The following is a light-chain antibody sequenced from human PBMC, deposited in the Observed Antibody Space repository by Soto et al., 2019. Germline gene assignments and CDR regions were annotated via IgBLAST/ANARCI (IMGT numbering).Light chain of an antibody. CDR3: WSYAGSDTVDV. CDR2: DVI. Sequence: QSALTQPRSVSGSPGQSVTISCTGTSSDVGGYNYVSWYQQHPGKAPKVMIYDVIKRPSGVPDRFSGSKSGNTASLTISGLQAEDEADYYCWSYAGSDTVDVSGTGTKLTVL. J-gene: IGLJ1*01. CDR1: SSDVGGYNY. V-gene: IGLV2-11*01.